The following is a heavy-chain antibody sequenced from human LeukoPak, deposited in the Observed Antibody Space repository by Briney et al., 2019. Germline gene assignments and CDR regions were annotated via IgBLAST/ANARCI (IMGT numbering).Heavy chain of an antibody. D-gene: IGHD3-3*01. J-gene: IGHJ6*03. CDR2: IYYSGST. CDR3: ARSCTDFWSGWGYYYYYMDV. V-gene: IGHV4-39*07. CDR1: GGSISSSSYY. Sequence: SETLSLTCTVSGGSISSSSYYWGWIRQPPGKGLEWIGSIYYSGSTYYNPSLKSQVTISVDTSNNQFSLKLSSVTAADTAVYYCARSCTDFWSGWGYYYYYMDVWGKGTTVTVSS.